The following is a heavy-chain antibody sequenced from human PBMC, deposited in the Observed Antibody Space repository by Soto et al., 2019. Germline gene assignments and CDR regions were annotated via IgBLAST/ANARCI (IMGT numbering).Heavy chain of an antibody. Sequence: QVQLQESGPGLVKPSQTLSLTCTVSAGSISSGGDYWNWIRQHPGKGLEWIGYMYYSGSTYYNPTLKSRVTISVDTSKNQFSLKLSSVTAAATAVYYCARDSTIAARAFDIWGQGTMVTVSS. CDR3: ARDSTIAARAFDI. J-gene: IGHJ3*02. V-gene: IGHV4-31*03. CDR1: AGSISSGGDY. D-gene: IGHD6-6*01. CDR2: MYYSGST.